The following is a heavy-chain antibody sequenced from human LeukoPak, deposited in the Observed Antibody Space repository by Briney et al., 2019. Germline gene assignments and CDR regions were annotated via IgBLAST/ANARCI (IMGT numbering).Heavy chain of an antibody. D-gene: IGHD3-22*01. CDR2: LSGSGGNT. Sequence: GGSLRLSCAASGFTFSGDAMSWVRQAPGKGLEWVSTLSGSGGNTYYADSVKGRVTISRDNSKNTLYLQMNSLRAEGTAVYHCAKGSYYYDSADYFDYWGQGTLVTVFS. J-gene: IGHJ4*02. CDR3: AKGSYYYDSADYFDY. CDR1: GFTFSGDA. V-gene: IGHV3-23*01.